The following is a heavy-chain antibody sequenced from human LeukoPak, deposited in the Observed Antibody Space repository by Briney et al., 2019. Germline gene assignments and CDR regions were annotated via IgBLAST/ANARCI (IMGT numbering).Heavy chain of an antibody. Sequence: HPGGSLRLSCAASGFTFSSYAMHWVRQAPGKGLEWVAVISYDGSNKYYADSVKGRFTISRDNSKNTLYLRMNSLRAEDTAVYYCARDRVVAVAGLDYWGQGTLVTVSS. D-gene: IGHD6-19*01. CDR1: GFTFSSYA. V-gene: IGHV3-30*01. J-gene: IGHJ4*02. CDR3: ARDRVVAVAGLDY. CDR2: ISYDGSNK.